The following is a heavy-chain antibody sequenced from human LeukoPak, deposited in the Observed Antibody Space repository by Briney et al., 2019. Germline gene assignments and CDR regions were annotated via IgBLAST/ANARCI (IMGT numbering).Heavy chain of an antibody. V-gene: IGHV3-23*01. Sequence: GGSLRLSCAASGFTFSSYAMSWVRQAPGKGLEWVSAISDNGASTYYADSVKGRFTISRDNSKNTLYLQMNNVRAEDTAIYYCAKGLVLRRIIPMDVWGKGTTVTVSS. D-gene: IGHD3-16*01. CDR3: AKGLVLRRIIPMDV. J-gene: IGHJ6*03. CDR1: GFTFSSYA. CDR2: ISDNGAST.